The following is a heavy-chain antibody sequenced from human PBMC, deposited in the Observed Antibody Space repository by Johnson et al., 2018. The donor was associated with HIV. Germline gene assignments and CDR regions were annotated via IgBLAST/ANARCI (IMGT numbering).Heavy chain of an antibody. J-gene: IGHJ3*02. V-gene: IGHV3-30-3*01. CDR3: AREEVVVPGHDAFDI. Sequence: QVQLVESGGGLVQPGGSLRLSCAASGFTFSSYAMHWVRQAPGKGLEWVAVISYDGSNKYYADSVKGRFTISRDNSKNTLYLQMNSLRAEDTAVYYCAREEVVVPGHDAFDIWGQGTMVTVSS. D-gene: IGHD3-22*01. CDR2: ISYDGSNK. CDR1: GFTFSSYA.